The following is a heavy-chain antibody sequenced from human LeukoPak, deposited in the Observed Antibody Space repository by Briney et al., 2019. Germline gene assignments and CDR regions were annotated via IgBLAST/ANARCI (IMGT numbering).Heavy chain of an antibody. Sequence: GGSLRLSCAASGFTFNNYAMSWVRQAPGKGLEWVSAISGSGGTTYYADSVKGRFTFSRDNSKNTLYLQMNSLRAEDTAVYYCTRGAGWLIDYWGQGILVTVSS. D-gene: IGHD3-16*01. CDR3: TRGAGWLIDY. V-gene: IGHV3-23*01. CDR2: ISGSGGTT. CDR1: GFTFNNYA. J-gene: IGHJ4*02.